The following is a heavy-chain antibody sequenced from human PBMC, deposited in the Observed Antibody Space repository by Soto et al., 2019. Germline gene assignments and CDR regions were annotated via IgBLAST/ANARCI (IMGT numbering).Heavy chain of an antibody. Sequence: QVQLVQSGAEVKKPGASVKVSCKASGYTFTSYDINWVRQATGQGLEGMGWMNPNSGNTGYAHKFQVRVTMTRNTYISPAYMELSSQRSEATDEYYCAREKSYGMDVWGHGTTVSVSS. CDR2: MNPNSGNT. CDR1: GYTFTSYD. CDR3: AREKSYGMDV. J-gene: IGHJ6*02. V-gene: IGHV1-8*01.